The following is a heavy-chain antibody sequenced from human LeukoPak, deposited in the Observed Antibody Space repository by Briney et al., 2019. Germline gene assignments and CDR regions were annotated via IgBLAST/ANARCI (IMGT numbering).Heavy chain of an antibody. CDR3: TTVRPAGIKYFDY. D-gene: IGHD3-10*01. Sequence: GGSLRLSCEASGFTFSNAWMSWVRQAPGKGLEWVGRIKSKTDGGTTDYAAPVKGRFTISRDDSKNTLYLQMNSLKTEDTAVYYCTTVRPAGIKYFDYWGQGTLVTVSS. CDR2: IKSKTDGGTT. J-gene: IGHJ4*02. V-gene: IGHV3-15*01. CDR1: GFTFSNAW.